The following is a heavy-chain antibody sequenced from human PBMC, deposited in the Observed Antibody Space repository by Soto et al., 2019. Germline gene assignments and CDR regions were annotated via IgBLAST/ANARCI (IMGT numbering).Heavy chain of an antibody. Sequence: KTSETLSLTCTVSGGSINTFYWSWVRQPAGKGLEWIGRIFSSGSTSFNPSLESRVAMSVDTSKNHFSLNLSSVTAADMAVYYCAREGSYSAYNFAHGIQLWSFDFWGQGAL. V-gene: IGHV4-4*07. D-gene: IGHD5-12*01. CDR1: GGSINTFY. CDR2: IFSSGST. J-gene: IGHJ4*02. CDR3: AREGSYSAYNFAHGIQLWSFDF.